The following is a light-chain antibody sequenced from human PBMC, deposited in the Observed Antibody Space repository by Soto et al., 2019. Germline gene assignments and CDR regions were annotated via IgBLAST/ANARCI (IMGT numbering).Light chain of an antibody. Sequence: EIVMTKSPATPSVSPGERATLSCRASQSVCSSYLAWYQQKPGQAPRLLIFGASTRVTGIPARFSGSGSGTEFTLTITSLQSEEFAVYYCRQYNNWPEYTFGQGTKVDIK. CDR3: RQYNNWPEYT. CDR1: QSVCSSY. J-gene: IGKJ2*01. CDR2: GAS. V-gene: IGKV3-15*01.